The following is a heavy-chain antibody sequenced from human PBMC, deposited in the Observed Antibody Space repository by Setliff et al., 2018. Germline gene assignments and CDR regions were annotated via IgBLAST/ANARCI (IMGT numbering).Heavy chain of an antibody. J-gene: IGHJ5*02. V-gene: IGHV4-39*07. CDR2: MYSGGNT. CDR1: GGSFSNHY. CDR3: GRSEAYNWFDP. Sequence: PSETLSLTCAVYGGSFSNHYWGWVRQPPGKGLEWIGSMYSGGNTYYNPSLKSRATISIDTSKNQFSLKLNSVTAADTAVYYCGRSEAYNWFDPWGQGTLVTVS.